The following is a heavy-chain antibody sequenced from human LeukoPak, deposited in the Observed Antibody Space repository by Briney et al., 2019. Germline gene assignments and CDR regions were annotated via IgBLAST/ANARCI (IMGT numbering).Heavy chain of an antibody. Sequence: PGGSLRLSCAASEFTVNSYYMSWIRQPPGKGLEWIGEINHSGSTNYNPSLKSRVTISVDTSKNQFSLKLSSVTAADTAVYYCARVNYDSSGAPDYWGQGTLVTVSS. CDR2: INHSGST. CDR1: EFTVNSYY. D-gene: IGHD3-22*01. V-gene: IGHV4-34*01. CDR3: ARVNYDSSGAPDY. J-gene: IGHJ4*02.